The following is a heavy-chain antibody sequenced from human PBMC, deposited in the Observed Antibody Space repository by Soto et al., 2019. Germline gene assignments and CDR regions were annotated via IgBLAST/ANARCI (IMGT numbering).Heavy chain of an antibody. CDR1: AGSVSSGGYY. J-gene: IGHJ4*02. CDR2: IYYSGSA. D-gene: IGHD6-19*01. Sequence: QVQLQESGPGLVRPSEPLSLTCTVSAGSVSSGGYYWSWIRQPPGKGLEWIGYIYYSGSADYNPSLKSRVTISVDTSKNQFSLKLYSVTAADTAVYYCARVSLAVAGMTDYWGQGTLVTVSS. CDR3: ARVSLAVAGMTDY. V-gene: IGHV4-61*08.